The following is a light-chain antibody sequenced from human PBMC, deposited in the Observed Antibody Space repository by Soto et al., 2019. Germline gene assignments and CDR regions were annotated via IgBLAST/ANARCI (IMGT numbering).Light chain of an antibody. CDR2: GAS. Sequence: EIVMTQSPATLSVSPGERATLSCWASQSVSSSLAWYQQKPGQAPRLLIYGASTRATGIPARFSGSGSGTVFTFNISSLQSEDLAVYFCQQYNKWPLSFGGETKV. CDR1: QSVSSS. V-gene: IGKV3-15*01. CDR3: QQYNKWPLS. J-gene: IGKJ4*01.